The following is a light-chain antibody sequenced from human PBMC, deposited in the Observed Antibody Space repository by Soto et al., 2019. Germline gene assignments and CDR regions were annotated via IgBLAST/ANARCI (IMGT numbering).Light chain of an antibody. CDR3: QQRSNLGWT. J-gene: IGKJ1*01. V-gene: IGKV3-11*01. CDR1: QSVSSY. Sequence: EIVLTQSPATLSMSPGDRATLSCRASQSVSSYLAWYQQKPGQAPRLLIYDASNRATGIPARFSGSGSGTDFTLTISSLEPEDFALHYCQQRSNLGWTFGQGTKVEIK. CDR2: DAS.